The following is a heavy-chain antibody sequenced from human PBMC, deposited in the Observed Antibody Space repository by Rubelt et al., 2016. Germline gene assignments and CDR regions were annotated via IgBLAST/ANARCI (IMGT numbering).Heavy chain of an antibody. Sequence: QLQLQESGPGLVKPSETLSLTCTVSGGSISSTTSYWGWIRQPPGKGLEWIGSIYYSGSTSYNPSLKSRVTISVDTSKNQFSLRLRSVTAADTAVYYCARSTGDIVVVPVDYWGQGTLVTVSS. V-gene: IGHV4-39*01. CDR2: IYYSGST. D-gene: IGHD2-2*01. J-gene: IGHJ4*02. CDR3: ARSTGDIVVVPVDY. CDR1: GGSISSTTSY.